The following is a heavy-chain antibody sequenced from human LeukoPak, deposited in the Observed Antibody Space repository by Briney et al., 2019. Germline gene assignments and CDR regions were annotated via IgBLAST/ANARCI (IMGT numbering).Heavy chain of an antibody. CDR1: GYSFTNHW. CDR3: ARLPQWGGTYHFDC. CDR2: IYPGDSDT. V-gene: IGHV5-51*01. D-gene: IGHD1-26*01. J-gene: IGHJ4*02. Sequence: ESLKISCKGSGYSFTNHWIGWVRQMPGKGLEWMGIIYPGDSDTSYSPSFQGQVTISADKSISTAYLQWSSLKASDTAMYYCARLPQWGGTYHFDCWGQGTLLTVSS.